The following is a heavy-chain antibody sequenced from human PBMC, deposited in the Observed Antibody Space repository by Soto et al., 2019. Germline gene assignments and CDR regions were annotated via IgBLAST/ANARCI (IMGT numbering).Heavy chain of an antibody. CDR3: ARGDATKIVVTTYYGMDV. D-gene: IGHD4-17*01. Sequence: QVQLVQSGAEVKKPGSSVKVSCKASGGSLSNYGISWVRQAPGQGLEWMGGIIPVFGTANYAQKFQGRVTITADETTSIAYMDVISLRSEDTAVYYCARGDATKIVVTTYYGMDVWGQGTTVTVSS. CDR1: GGSLSNYG. J-gene: IGHJ6*02. V-gene: IGHV1-69*12. CDR2: IIPVFGTA.